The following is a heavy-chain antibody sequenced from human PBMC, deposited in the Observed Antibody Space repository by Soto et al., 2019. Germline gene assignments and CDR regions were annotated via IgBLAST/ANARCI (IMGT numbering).Heavy chain of an antibody. V-gene: IGHV4-30-4*02. J-gene: IGHJ5*02. CDR1: GGSISSGDYY. CDR2: IYYSGST. CDR3: ARHPSDFWFDP. D-gene: IGHD2-21*02. Sequence: SETLSLTCAVSGGSISSGDYYWSWLRQPPVKGLEWIGYIYYSGSTYYNPSLKSRVTVSVDTSKNQFSLKLSSVTAADTAVYYCARHPSDFWFDPWGQGTLVTVSS.